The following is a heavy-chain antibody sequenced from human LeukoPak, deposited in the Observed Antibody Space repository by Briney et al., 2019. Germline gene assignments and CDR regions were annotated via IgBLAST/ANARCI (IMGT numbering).Heavy chain of an antibody. CDR1: GYTFTGYC. J-gene: IGHJ4*02. CDR2: INPNSGGT. V-gene: IGHV1-2*04. CDR3: ARDHKYYYDSSGYFDY. D-gene: IGHD3-22*01. Sequence: ASVKVSCKASGYTFTGYCMHWVRQAPGQGLEWMGWINPNSGGTNYAQKFQGWVTMTRDTSISTAYMELSRLRSDDTAVYYCARDHKYYYDSSGYFDYWGQGTLVTVSS.